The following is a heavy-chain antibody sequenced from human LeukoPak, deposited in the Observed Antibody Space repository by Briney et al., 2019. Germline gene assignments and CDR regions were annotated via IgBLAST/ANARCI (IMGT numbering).Heavy chain of an antibody. CDR2: IYYSGST. CDR3: ARVPKEYYDRNAFDI. D-gene: IGHD3-22*01. Sequence: SETLSLTCTVSGGSISSSSYYWGWIRQPPGKGLEWIGSIYYSGSTYYNPSLKSRVTISVDTSKNQFSLKLSSVTAADTAVYYCARVPKEYYDRNAFDIWGQGTMVTVSS. V-gene: IGHV4-39*01. J-gene: IGHJ3*02. CDR1: GGSISSSSYY.